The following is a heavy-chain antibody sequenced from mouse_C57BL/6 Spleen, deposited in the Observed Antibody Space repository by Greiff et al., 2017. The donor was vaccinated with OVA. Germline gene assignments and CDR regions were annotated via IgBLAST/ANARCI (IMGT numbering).Heavy chain of an antibody. CDR2: ISDGGSYT. J-gene: IGHJ2*01. Sequence: EVQGVESGGGLVKPGGSLKLSCAASGFTFSSYAMSWVRQTPEKRLEWVATISDGGSYTYYPDNVKGRFTISRDNAKNNLYLQMSHLKSEDTAMYYCAREPHYCGSSYDYIDYWGQGTTLTVSS. CDR1: GFTFSSYA. V-gene: IGHV5-4*01. D-gene: IGHD1-1*01. CDR3: AREPHYCGSSYDYIDY.